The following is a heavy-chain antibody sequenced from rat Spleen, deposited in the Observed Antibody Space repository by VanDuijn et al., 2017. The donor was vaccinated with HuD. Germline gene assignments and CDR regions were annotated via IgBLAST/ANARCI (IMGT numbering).Heavy chain of an antibody. CDR1: GFTLSDYY. J-gene: IGHJ2*01. D-gene: IGHD1-10*01. CDR3: ARRGQLRVDY. V-gene: IGHV5-7*01. CDR2: INYDGSTA. Sequence: EVQLVESGGGLVQPGRSLKLSCAASGFTLSDYYMAWVRQAPTKGLEWVATINYDGSTAYYRDSVKGRFTISRDSANSTLYLQMDSLRSEDTATYYCARRGQLRVDYWGQGVMVTVSS.